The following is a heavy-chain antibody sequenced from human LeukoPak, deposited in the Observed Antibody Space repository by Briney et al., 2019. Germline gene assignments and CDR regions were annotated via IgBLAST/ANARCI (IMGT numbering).Heavy chain of an antibody. Sequence: GGSLRLSCAASGFTFDDYGMSWVRQAPGKGLEWVSGINWNGGSTGYADSVKGRFTISRENAKNSLYLQMNSLRAEDTALYYCARALRHCSSTSCYQSAAVFDYWGQGTLVTVSS. CDR3: ARALRHCSSTSCYQSAAVFDY. V-gene: IGHV3-20*04. J-gene: IGHJ4*02. D-gene: IGHD2-2*01. CDR2: INWNGGST. CDR1: GFTFDDYG.